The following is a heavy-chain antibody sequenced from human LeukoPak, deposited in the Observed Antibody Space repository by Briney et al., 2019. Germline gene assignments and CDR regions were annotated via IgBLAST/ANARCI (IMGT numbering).Heavy chain of an antibody. V-gene: IGHV4-61*02. CDR1: GGSISGGSYY. CDR3: ARGGRDFWSGYYGKYYYYGMDV. D-gene: IGHD3-3*01. CDR2: IYTSGST. J-gene: IGHJ6*02. Sequence: SETLSLTCTVSGGSISGGSYYWSWIRQPAGKGLEWIGCIYTSGSTNYNPSLKSRVTISVDTSKNQFSLKLSSVTAADTAVYYCARGGRDFWSGYYGKYYYYGMDVWGQGTTVTVSS.